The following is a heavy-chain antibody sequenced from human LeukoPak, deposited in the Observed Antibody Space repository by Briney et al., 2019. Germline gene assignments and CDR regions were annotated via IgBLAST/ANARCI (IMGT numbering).Heavy chain of an antibody. J-gene: IGHJ5*02. Sequence: GASVKVSCKASRYTFTDYYIHWVRLAPGQGPEWMGWINPNSGATNYAQKFQGRVTVTRDTSIRTVYMELTRLTSDDTAVYYCATGPNIYGSGRSWYDPWGQGTLVTVSS. V-gene: IGHV1-2*02. CDR1: RYTFTDYY. CDR2: INPNSGAT. CDR3: ATGPNIYGSGRSWYDP. D-gene: IGHD3-10*01.